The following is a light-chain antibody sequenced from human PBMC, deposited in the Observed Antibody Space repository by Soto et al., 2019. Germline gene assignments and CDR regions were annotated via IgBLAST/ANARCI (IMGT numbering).Light chain of an antibody. CDR2: SAS. V-gene: IGKV1-9*01. CDR3: QQLNNYPLT. CDR1: QDIHVF. Sequence: DIQLTQSPSFLSASEGDRVTITCRASQDIHVFLAWYQHKQGKAPRLLIDSASTLQSGVPSRFSGSRSGTEFTLTISSLQPADIATYYFQQLNNYPLTFGPGNKVDI. J-gene: IGKJ3*01.